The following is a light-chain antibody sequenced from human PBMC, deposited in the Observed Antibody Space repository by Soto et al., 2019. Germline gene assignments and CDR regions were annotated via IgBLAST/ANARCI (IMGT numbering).Light chain of an antibody. V-gene: IGKV3D-20*02. CDR3: QQRSNWPRT. CDR1: QSVSSSY. Sequence: VLTQSPDTLSLSPGERATLSCRASQSVSSSYLAWYQQKPGQAPRLLIYGASSRATGIPARFSGSGSGTDFTLTISSLEPEDFAVYYCQQRSNWPRTFGQGTKVDIK. CDR2: GAS. J-gene: IGKJ1*01.